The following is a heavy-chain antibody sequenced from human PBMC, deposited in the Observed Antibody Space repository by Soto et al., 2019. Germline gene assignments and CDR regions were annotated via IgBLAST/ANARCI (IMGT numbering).Heavy chain of an antibody. CDR3: AKTLRWGSSGAFDI. D-gene: IGHD3-16*01. CDR1: GFTFSSYA. J-gene: IGHJ3*02. CDR2: ISGSGGST. Sequence: GGSLRLSCAASGFTFSSYAMSWVRQAPGKGLEWVSAISGSGGSTYDAVSVKGRFTISRDNSKNTLYLQMNSLRAEDTAVYYCAKTLRWGSSGAFDIWGQGTMVTVSS. V-gene: IGHV3-23*01.